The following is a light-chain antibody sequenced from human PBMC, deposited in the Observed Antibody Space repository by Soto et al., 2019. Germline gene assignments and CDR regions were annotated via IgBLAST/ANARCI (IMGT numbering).Light chain of an antibody. CDR3: QQYSNWPLT. CDR1: QSVYNN. CDR2: FAS. V-gene: IGKV3-15*01. J-gene: IGKJ4*01. Sequence: EIVMTQSPATLSVSPGEKATLSCRASQSVYNNLAWYQQKPGQAPRLLIFFASTRATGIPARFSGSGSGTEFPLTITSLQSGDFAVYYCQQYSNWPLTFGGGTKVET.